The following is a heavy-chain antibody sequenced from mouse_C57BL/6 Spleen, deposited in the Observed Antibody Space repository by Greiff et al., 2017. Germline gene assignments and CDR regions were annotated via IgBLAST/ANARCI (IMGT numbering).Heavy chain of an antibody. D-gene: IGHD4-1*01. Sequence: VQLLQPGAELVMPGASVTLSCKASGYTFTSYWMHWVKQRPGQGLEWIGAIDPSDSYTNYNQKFTGQSALTVDKSTHKFYMQLSSLTSEDSSVYYGARSKTGTGGYFDYWGQGTTLTGSS. CDR3: ARSKTGTGGYFDY. J-gene: IGHJ2*01. CDR2: IDPSDSYT. V-gene: IGHV1-69*01. CDR1: GYTFTSYW.